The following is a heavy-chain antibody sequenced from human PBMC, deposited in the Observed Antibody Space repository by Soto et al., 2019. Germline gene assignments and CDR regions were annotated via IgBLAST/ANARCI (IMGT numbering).Heavy chain of an antibody. J-gene: IGHJ6*02. Sequence: QVQLQESGPGLVKPSQTLSLTCTVSGGSISNADYYWSWVRQPPGKGLEWIGYIYYSGSSFFNPSLKSRGTMSKDTYKNQFSLRLTSVTAADTAVYYCARAIVVTVGGMDVWGRGTTVTVSS. CDR2: IYYSGSS. V-gene: IGHV4-30-4*01. D-gene: IGHD5-12*01. CDR1: GGSISNADYY. CDR3: ARAIVVTVGGMDV.